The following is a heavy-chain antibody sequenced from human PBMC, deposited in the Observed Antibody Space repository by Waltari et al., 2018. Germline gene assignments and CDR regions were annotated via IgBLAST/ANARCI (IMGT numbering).Heavy chain of an antibody. CDR2: VDPEYGET. V-gene: IGHV1-69-2*01. CDR1: GTTFTDYY. J-gene: IGHJ3*02. CDR3: ARALAVAVYDAFDI. Sequence: EVQMVQSGAEVKKPGATVKLSCKVSGTTFTDYYMHWVQQAPGKGLEWMGLVDPEYGETIYAEKFQGRVTITADTSTDTAYMELSSLRSEDTAVCYCARALAVAVYDAFDIWGQGTMVTVSS. D-gene: IGHD6-19*01.